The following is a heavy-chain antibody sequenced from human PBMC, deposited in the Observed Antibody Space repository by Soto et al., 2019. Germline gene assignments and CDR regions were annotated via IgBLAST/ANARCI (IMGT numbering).Heavy chain of an antibody. J-gene: IGHJ4*02. CDR2: IYWDDDK. CDR1: GFSLTTSGVG. Sequence: QITLNESGPTVVNPAETLTLTCRFSGFSLTTSGVGVGWIRQSPGKAPEWLALIYWDDDKRYSASLKSRLTITKDTSKNQVVLTMASVDPADTATYYCAHRILRTVFGLVTTTAIYFDFWGQGTPVVVSS. CDR3: AHRILRTVFGLVTTTAIYFDF. V-gene: IGHV2-5*02. D-gene: IGHD3-3*01.